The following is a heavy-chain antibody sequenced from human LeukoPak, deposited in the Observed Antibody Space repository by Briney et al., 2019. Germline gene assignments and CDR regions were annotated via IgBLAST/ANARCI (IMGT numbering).Heavy chain of an antibody. J-gene: IGHJ4*02. Sequence: PGGSLRLSCAASGFTFSIYAITWVRQAPGKGLEWVSAISGSGGSTYYADSVKGRFTISRDNSKNTLYLQMNSLRAEDTAVYYCAKDLYMIVVVMFFDYWGQGTLVTVSS. D-gene: IGHD3-22*01. CDR2: ISGSGGST. CDR3: AKDLYMIVVVMFFDY. V-gene: IGHV3-23*01. CDR1: GFTFSIYA.